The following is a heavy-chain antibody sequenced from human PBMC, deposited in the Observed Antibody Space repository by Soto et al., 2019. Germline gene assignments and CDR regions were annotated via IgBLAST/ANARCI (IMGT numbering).Heavy chain of an antibody. CDR2: IDPSDSYT. D-gene: IGHD4-4*01. Sequence: PGESLKISCKGSGYSFTSYWISWGRQMPGKGLEWMGRIDPSDSYTNYSPSFQGHVTISADKSISTAYLQWSSLKASDTAMYYCARLPLYSNYYYYYGMDVWGQGTTVTVSS. CDR3: ARLPLYSNYYYYYGMDV. J-gene: IGHJ6*02. V-gene: IGHV5-10-1*01. CDR1: GYSFTSYW.